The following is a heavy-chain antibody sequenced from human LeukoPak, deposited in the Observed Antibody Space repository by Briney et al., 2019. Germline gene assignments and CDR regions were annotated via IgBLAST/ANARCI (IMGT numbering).Heavy chain of an antibody. CDR1: GGSISSYY. V-gene: IGHV4-59*12. CDR3: ARSITSYYYYYMDV. D-gene: IGHD3-16*01. Sequence: KPSETLSLTCTVSGGSISSYYWSWIRQPPGKGLEWIGYIYYSGSTNYNPSLKSRVTISVDTSKNQFSLKLSSVTAADTAVYYCARSITSYYYYYMDVWGKGTTVTVSS. J-gene: IGHJ6*03. CDR2: IYYSGST.